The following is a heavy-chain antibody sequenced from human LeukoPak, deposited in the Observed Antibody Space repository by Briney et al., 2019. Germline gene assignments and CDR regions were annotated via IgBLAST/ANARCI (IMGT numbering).Heavy chain of an antibody. CDR1: GGSISSGGYY. CDR3: AISYYDFWSGYIFDP. Sequence: SETLSLTCTVSGGSISSGGYYWSWIRQHPGKGLEWIGYIYYSGSTYYNPSLKSRVTISVDTSKNQFSLKLSSVTAADTAVYSCAISYYDFWSGYIFDPWGQGTLVTVSS. CDR2: IYYSGST. V-gene: IGHV4-31*03. D-gene: IGHD3-3*01. J-gene: IGHJ5*02.